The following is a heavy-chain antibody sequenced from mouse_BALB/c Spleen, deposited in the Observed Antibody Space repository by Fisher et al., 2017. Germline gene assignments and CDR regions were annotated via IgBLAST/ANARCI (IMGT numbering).Heavy chain of an antibody. V-gene: IGHV1S34*01. J-gene: IGHJ4*01. D-gene: IGHD2-2*01. CDR3: ARYGYDGYAMDY. Sequence: KFKGKATFTVDTSSSTAYMQFNSLTSEDSAVYYCARYGYDGYAMDYWGQGTSVTVSS.